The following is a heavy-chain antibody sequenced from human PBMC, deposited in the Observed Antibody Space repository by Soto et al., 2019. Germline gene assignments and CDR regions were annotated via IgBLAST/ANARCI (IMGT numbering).Heavy chain of an antibody. CDR3: ARVEYGKAAY. CDR2: IFPGGPSI. J-gene: IGHJ1*01. Sequence: PGEAQRDSCQVAGDTFTNNRVGWVRQMPGKGLEWMGIIFPGGPSIKYSPSFQGQGPISVDKSISTTYLQWNSLKASDTPMYYCARVEYGKAAYWRHGTLVTLSS. V-gene: IGHV5-51*03. D-gene: IGHD4-17*01. CDR1: GDTFTNNR.